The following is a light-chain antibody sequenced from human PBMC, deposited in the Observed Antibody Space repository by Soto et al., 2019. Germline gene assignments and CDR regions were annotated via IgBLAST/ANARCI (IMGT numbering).Light chain of an antibody. CDR3: NSYTTLSNRV. CDR2: EVT. CDR1: SSDIGAYNY. Sequence: QSVLTQPASVSGSPGQSITISCTGTSSDIGAYNYVSWYQQHPGKAPKLLIYEVTNRPSGVSDRFSGYKSGNTASLTISGLKAEDEANYYCNSYTTLSNRVFGTGTKLTVL. J-gene: IGLJ1*01. V-gene: IGLV2-14*01.